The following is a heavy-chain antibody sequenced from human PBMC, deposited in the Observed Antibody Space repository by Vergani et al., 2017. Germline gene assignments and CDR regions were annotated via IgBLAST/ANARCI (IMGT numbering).Heavy chain of an antibody. CDR2: ISSSSSTI. Sequence: EVQLVESGGGLVQPGGSLRLSCAASGFTFSSYSMNWVRQAPGKGLEWVSYISSSSSTIYYADSVKGRFTISRDNAKNSLYLQMNSLRAEDTAVDYCARLPGGGNWNYRGGARDYYYCGMDVWGQGTTVTVSS. D-gene: IGHD1-7*01. CDR1: GFTFSSYS. CDR3: ARLPGGGNWNYRGGARDYYYCGMDV. V-gene: IGHV3-48*01. J-gene: IGHJ6*02.